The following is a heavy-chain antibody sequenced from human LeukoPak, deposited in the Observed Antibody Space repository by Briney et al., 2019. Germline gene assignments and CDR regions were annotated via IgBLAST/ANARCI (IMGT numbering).Heavy chain of an antibody. CDR2: IYYSGST. CDR3: ASGSDYYYYMDV. CDR1: GGSISSSSYY. D-gene: IGHD3-10*01. Sequence: PSETLSLTCTVSGGSISSSSYYWGWIRQPPGKGLEWIGSIYYSGSTYYNPSLKSRVTISVDTSKNQFSLKLSSVTAADTAVYYCASGSDYYYYMDVWGKGTTVTVSS. J-gene: IGHJ6*03. V-gene: IGHV4-39*07.